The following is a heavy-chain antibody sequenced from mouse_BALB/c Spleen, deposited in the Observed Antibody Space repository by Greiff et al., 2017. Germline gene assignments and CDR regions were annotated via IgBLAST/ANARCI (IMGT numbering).Heavy chain of an antibody. CDR1: GYTFTSYY. CDR2: INPSNGGT. CDR3: TPHYFGAMDY. J-gene: IGHJ4*01. V-gene: IGHV1S81*02. Sequence: QVHVKQSGAELVKPGASVKLSCKASGYTFTSYYMYWVKQRPGQGLEWIGEINPSNGGTNFNEKFKSKATLTVDKSSSTAYMQLSSLTSEDSAVYYCTPHYFGAMDYWGQGTSVTVSS. D-gene: IGHD2-1*01.